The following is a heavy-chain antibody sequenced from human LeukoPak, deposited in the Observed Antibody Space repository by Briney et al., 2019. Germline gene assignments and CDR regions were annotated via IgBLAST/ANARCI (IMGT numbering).Heavy chain of an antibody. CDR3: ARGVLAYCGGDCHHYYYMDV. D-gene: IGHD2-21*02. J-gene: IGHJ6*03. CDR2: MNPNSGNT. Sequence: GASVKVSCKASGYTFTSYDINWVRQATGQGLEWMGWMNPNSGNTGYAQKFQGRVTITRNTSISTAYMELSSLTSEDTAVYYCARGVLAYCGGDCHHYYYMDVWGKGTTVTVSS. V-gene: IGHV1-8*03. CDR1: GYTFTSYD.